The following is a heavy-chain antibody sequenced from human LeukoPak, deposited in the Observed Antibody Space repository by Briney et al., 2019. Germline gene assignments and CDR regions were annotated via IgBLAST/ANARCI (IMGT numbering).Heavy chain of an antibody. D-gene: IGHD2-21*02. CDR2: RSDDGSAQ. Sequence: PGGSLRLSCIASGFTFNKYGMHWVRQAPGKGLEWVAVRSDDGSAQHYADSVRGRFTISRDNSKNTLSLQMNSLRAEDTAVYYCAKTPGWRLNDAFDIWGQGTMVTVSS. CDR1: GFTFNKYG. J-gene: IGHJ3*02. V-gene: IGHV3-30*18. CDR3: AKTPGWRLNDAFDI.